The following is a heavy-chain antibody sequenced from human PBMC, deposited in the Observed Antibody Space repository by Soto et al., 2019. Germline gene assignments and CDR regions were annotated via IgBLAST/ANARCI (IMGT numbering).Heavy chain of an antibody. Sequence: GGSLRLSCTASGFTFGDYAMSWFRQAPGKGLEWVGFIRSKAYGGTTEYAASVKGRFTISRDDSKSIAYLQMNSLKTEDTAVYYCTKAGHYYYYYMDVWGKGTTVTVSS. CDR2: IRSKAYGGTT. V-gene: IGHV3-49*03. J-gene: IGHJ6*03. D-gene: IGHD7-27*01. CDR3: TKAGHYYYYYMDV. CDR1: GFTFGDYA.